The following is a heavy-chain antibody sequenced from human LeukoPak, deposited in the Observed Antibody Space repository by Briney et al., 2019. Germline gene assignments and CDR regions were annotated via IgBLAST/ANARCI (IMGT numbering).Heavy chain of an antibody. CDR1: GGTFSSYA. Sequence: SVKVSCKASGGTFSSYAISWVRQAPGQGLEWMGGIIPIFGTANYAQKFQGRVTITADESTSTAYMELSSLRSEDTAVYYCTREGDSSGWYLDFDYWGQGTLVTVSS. V-gene: IGHV1-69*01. D-gene: IGHD6-19*01. CDR3: TREGDSSGWYLDFDY. CDR2: IIPIFGTA. J-gene: IGHJ4*02.